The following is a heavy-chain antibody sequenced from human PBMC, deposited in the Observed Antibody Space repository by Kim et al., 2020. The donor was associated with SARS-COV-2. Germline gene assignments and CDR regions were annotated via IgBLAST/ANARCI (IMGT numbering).Heavy chain of an antibody. CDR3: ATYYDSSGYFDY. Sequence: NYNPSLKSRVTISVDTSKNQVSLKLNSVTAADTAVYYCATYYDSSGYFDYWGQGTLVTVSS. J-gene: IGHJ4*02. V-gene: IGHV4-59*12. D-gene: IGHD3-22*01.